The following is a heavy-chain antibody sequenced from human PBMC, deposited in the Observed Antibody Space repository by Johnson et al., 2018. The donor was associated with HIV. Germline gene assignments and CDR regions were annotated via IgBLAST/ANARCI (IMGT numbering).Heavy chain of an antibody. CDR2: IRYDGSNK. Sequence: QVQLVESGGGVVQPGGSLRLSCAASGFTFSTYGMHWVRQAPGKGLAWVAFIRYDGSNKYYADSVKGRFTISRDNSKNTLYVQMNSLRVEDTAVYYCAKDDSPSGAFDIWGQGTMVIVSS. V-gene: IGHV3-30*02. D-gene: IGHD3-10*01. CDR1: GFTFSTYG. J-gene: IGHJ3*02. CDR3: AKDDSPSGAFDI.